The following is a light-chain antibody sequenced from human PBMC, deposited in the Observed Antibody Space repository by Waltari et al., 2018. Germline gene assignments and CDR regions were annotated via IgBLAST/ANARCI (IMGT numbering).Light chain of an antibody. Sequence: DIQMTQSPSSLSASVGDRVTITCRASQDMNNFLSWYQQKPGKPPKRLIFGVSNLDSGVPSRFSCSGSGTIFTLTISSLQPEDFADYYCLQYKSAPRTFGQGTKVEIK. V-gene: IGKV1-17*01. J-gene: IGKJ1*01. CDR2: GVS. CDR3: LQYKSAPRT. CDR1: QDMNNF.